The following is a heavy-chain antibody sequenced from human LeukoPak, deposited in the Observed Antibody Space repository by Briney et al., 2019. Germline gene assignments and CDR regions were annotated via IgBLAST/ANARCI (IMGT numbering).Heavy chain of an antibody. D-gene: IGHD6-6*01. CDR2: ISGSGGST. V-gene: IGHV3-23*01. J-gene: IGHJ4*02. CDR3: AKVSTRIAAPYYFDY. Sequence: GGSLRLSCAASRFIFSSYAMSWVRQVPGKGLEWVSVISGSGGSTNYADSAKGRSTISRDNSKNTLYLEMNSLRVDDTAVYYCAKVSTRIAAPYYFDYWGQGTLVTVSS. CDR1: RFIFSSYA.